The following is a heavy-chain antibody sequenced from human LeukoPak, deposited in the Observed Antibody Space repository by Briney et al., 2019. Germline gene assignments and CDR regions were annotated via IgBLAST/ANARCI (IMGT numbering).Heavy chain of an antibody. D-gene: IGHD3-10*01. CDR1: GFTFSSYG. J-gene: IGHJ5*02. Sequence: GRSLRLSCAASGFTFSSYGMHWVRQAPGKGLEWVAFIRYDESNKYYADSVKGRFTISRDNSKNTLYLQMNSLKPEDTAVYYCVKDPGYYGSGSYTDPWGQGTLVTVSS. CDR3: VKDPGYYGSGSYTDP. CDR2: IRYDESNK. V-gene: IGHV3-30*02.